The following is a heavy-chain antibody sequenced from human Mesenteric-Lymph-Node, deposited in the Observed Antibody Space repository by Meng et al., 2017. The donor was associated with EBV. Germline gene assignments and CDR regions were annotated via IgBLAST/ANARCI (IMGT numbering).Heavy chain of an antibody. V-gene: IGHV4-39*01. CDR2: IYYSGST. J-gene: IGHJ4*02. Sequence: QLQLQESGPXRVKPXXXLSITCPVSGGSISSSSYYWGWIRQPPGKGLEWIGSIYYSGSTYYNPSLKSRVTISVDTSKNQFSLKLSSVTAADTAVYYCARRDYYDSSGYDYWGQGTLVTVSS. D-gene: IGHD3-22*01. CDR3: ARRDYYDSSGYDY. CDR1: GGSISSSSYY.